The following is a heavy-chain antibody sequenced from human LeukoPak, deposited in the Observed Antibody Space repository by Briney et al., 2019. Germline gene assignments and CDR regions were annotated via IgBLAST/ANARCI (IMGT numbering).Heavy chain of an antibody. CDR3: ARAWYFDWVIDY. J-gene: IGHJ4*02. V-gene: IGHV4-4*07. CDR2: IYTSGST. Sequence: PSETLSLTCTVSGGSISNYYWSWIRQPAGKGLEWIGHIYTSGSTNFNPSLKGRVTMSLYTSKNQFSLKLSSVTAADTAVYYCARAWYFDWVIDYWGQGTLVTVSS. CDR1: GGSISNYY. D-gene: IGHD3-9*01.